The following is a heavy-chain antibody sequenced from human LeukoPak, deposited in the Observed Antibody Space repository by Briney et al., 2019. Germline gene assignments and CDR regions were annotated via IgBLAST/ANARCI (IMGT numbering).Heavy chain of an antibody. CDR3: ARDSAVDCSGGSCYSDFQH. J-gene: IGHJ1*01. Sequence: GGSLRLSCAASGFTFSSYSMNWVCQAPGKGLEWVSSISSSSSYIYYADSVKGRFTISRDNAKNSLYLQMNSLRAEDTAVYYCARDSAVDCSGGSCYSDFQHWGQGTLVTVSS. V-gene: IGHV3-21*01. CDR2: ISSSSSYI. CDR1: GFTFSSYS. D-gene: IGHD2-15*01.